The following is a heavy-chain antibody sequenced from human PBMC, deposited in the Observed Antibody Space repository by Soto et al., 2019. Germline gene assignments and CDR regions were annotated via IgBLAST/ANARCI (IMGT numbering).Heavy chain of an antibody. J-gene: IGHJ1*01. CDR2: IYPDDSDT. V-gene: IGHV5-51*01. D-gene: IGHD3-10*01. Sequence: PGESLKISCKGSGYSFPNYWIAWVRQMPGKDLESMGIIYPDDSDTKYSPSFQGQVTISADKSTSTASLKLSSVTAADTAVYYCARGAPVFIQHWGQGTLVTVS. CDR1: GYSFPNYW. CDR3: ARGAPVFIQH.